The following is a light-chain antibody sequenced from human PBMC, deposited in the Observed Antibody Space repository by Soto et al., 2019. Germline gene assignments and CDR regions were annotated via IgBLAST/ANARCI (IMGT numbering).Light chain of an antibody. Sequence: EIVLTQSPGTLSLSPGERLTLSCRASQSVTSSYLAWYQHKPGQAPRLLIYGSFTKATGTPDRFSGSGSGTDFTLTISRLEPEDFAVYYCQQHGSSPFTFGPGTKVDSK. CDR3: QQHGSSPFT. J-gene: IGKJ3*01. V-gene: IGKV3-20*01. CDR2: GSF. CDR1: QSVTSSY.